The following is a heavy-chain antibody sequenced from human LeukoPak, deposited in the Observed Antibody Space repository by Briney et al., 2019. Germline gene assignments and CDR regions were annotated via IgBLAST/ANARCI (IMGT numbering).Heavy chain of an antibody. V-gene: IGHV6-1*01. Sequence: SQTLSLTCAISGDSVSSNSAAWNWIRQSPSRGLEWLGRTYYRSKWYNDYAVSEKSRITINPDTSKNQLSLQLNSVTPEDTAVYYCARAVHCSSTSCFQYWFDPWGQGTLVTVSS. CDR3: ARAVHCSSTSCFQYWFDP. CDR2: TYYRSKWYN. D-gene: IGHD2-2*01. CDR1: GDSVSSNSAA. J-gene: IGHJ5*02.